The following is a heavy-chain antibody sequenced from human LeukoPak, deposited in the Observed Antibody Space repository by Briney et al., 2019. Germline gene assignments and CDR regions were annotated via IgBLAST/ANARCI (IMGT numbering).Heavy chain of an antibody. D-gene: IGHD1-26*01. J-gene: IGHJ4*02. CDR2: ISSSGGST. CDR1: GFTFSSYA. V-gene: IGHV3-23*01. Sequence: PGGSLRLSCAASGFTFSSYAMSWVRQAPGKGLEWVSAISSSGGSTYYADSVKGRFTISRDNSKNTLYLQMNSLRAEDTAVYYCAKVENSGSYSAFDYWGQGTLVTVSS. CDR3: AKVENSGSYSAFDY.